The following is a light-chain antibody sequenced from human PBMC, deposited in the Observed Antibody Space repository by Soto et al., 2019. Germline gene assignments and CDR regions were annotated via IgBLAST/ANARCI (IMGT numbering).Light chain of an antibody. CDR2: DAS. V-gene: IGKV1-5*01. CDR1: QSVRSW. J-gene: IGKJ4*01. CDR3: QRYNNWPLT. Sequence: DIQMTPSPATLSASVGDRVTITCRASQSVRSWLAWYQQKPGTAPKLLIFDASRLESGVPSRFSGSASGTEFTLTISSLQSEDFAIYYCQRYNNWPLTFGGGTKVDIK.